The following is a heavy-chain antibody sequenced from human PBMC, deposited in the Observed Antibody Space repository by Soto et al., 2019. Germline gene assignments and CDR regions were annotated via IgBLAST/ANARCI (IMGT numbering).Heavy chain of an antibody. J-gene: IGHJ4*02. V-gene: IGHV3-23*01. CDR2: ISGSGGST. D-gene: IGHD3-9*01. CDR3: AKVNDWLGYYFDY. Sequence: EVQLLESGGGLVQPGGSLRLSCAASGFTFSSYAMSWVRQAPGKGLEWVSAISGSGGSTYYADSVKGRFTISRDNPKNTLYLQMNSLRAEDTAVYYCAKVNDWLGYYFDYWGQGTLVTVSS. CDR1: GFTFSSYA.